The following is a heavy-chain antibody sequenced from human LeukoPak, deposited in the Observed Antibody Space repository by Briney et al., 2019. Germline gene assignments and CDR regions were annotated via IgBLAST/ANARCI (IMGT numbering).Heavy chain of an antibody. CDR3: CCDDSMDY. J-gene: IGHJ4*01. Sequence: PGGSLRLSCAVSGFTFSNYWMYWVRQAPGKGLVWVSGINIDGSNTYYADSVKGRFTISRDNAKNTLYLQMNSLKTDDTAVYYCCCDDSMDYWGRGTLVTVSS. CDR2: INIDGSNT. V-gene: IGHV3-74*01. D-gene: IGHD3-16*01. CDR1: GFTFSNYW.